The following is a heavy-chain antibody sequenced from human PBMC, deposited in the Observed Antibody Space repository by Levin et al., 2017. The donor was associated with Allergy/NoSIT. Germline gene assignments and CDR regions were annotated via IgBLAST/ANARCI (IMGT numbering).Heavy chain of an antibody. D-gene: IGHD4-23*01. J-gene: IGHJ6*02. Sequence: GGSLRLSCAASGFTFSSYWMHWVRQAPGKGLVWVSRINSDGSSTSYADSVKGRFTISRDNAKNTLYLQMNSLRAEDTAVYYCARDSPDDYGGNSPLYYYYGMDVWGQGTTVTVSS. CDR2: INSDGSST. CDR3: ARDSPDDYGGNSPLYYYYGMDV. V-gene: IGHV3-74*01. CDR1: GFTFSSYW.